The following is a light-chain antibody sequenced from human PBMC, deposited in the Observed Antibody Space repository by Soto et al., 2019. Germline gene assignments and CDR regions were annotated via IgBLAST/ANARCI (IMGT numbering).Light chain of an antibody. CDR3: QQYYSYPPG. J-gene: IGKJ4*01. CDR1: QGISSY. Sequence: AIRMTQSPSSFSASTGDRVTITCRASQGISSYLAWYQQKPGKAPKLLIYAASTLQSGVPSRFSGSGSGTDFTLTISCLHSEDFATYYCQQYYSYPPGFGGGTKVEI. CDR2: AAS. V-gene: IGKV1-8*01.